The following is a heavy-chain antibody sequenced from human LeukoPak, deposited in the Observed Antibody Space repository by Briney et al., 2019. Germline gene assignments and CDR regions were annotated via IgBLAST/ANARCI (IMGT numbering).Heavy chain of an antibody. CDR3: ATCSSTSCYANNYYYYMDV. CDR2: IYTSGST. D-gene: IGHD2-2*01. CDR1: GGSISSYY. J-gene: IGHJ6*03. V-gene: IGHV4-4*07. Sequence: SETLSLTCTVSGGSISSYYWSWIRQPAGKGLEWIGRIYTSGSTNYNPSLKSRVTMSVDTSKNQFSLKLSSVTAADTAVYYCATCSSTSCYANNYYYYMDVWGKGTTVTVSS.